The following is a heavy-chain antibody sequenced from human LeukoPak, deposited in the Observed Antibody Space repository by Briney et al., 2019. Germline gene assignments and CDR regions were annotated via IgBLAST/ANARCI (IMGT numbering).Heavy chain of an antibody. CDR2: INPSGGGT. CDR3: AKVRGILTGKYYFDY. CDR1: GYTFTSYY. Sequence: ASVKVSCKASGYTFTSYYMHWVRQAPGQGLEWMGIINPSGGGTRYAQNFQGRVTMTRDMSTSTVYMALSSLRSEDTAVYYCAKVRGILTGKYYFDYWGQGTLVTVSS. J-gene: IGHJ4*02. V-gene: IGHV1-46*01. D-gene: IGHD3-9*01.